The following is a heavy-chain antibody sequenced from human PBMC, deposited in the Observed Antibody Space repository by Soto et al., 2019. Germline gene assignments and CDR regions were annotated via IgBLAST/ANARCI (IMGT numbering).Heavy chain of an antibody. Sequence: GESLKISCKGSGYSFTSYWIGWVRQMPGKGLEWMGIIYPGDSDTRYSPSFQGQVTISADKSISTAYLQWSSLKASDTAMYYCARSPLTIAAADDAFDIWGQGTMGTVSS. J-gene: IGHJ3*02. CDR2: IYPGDSDT. CDR3: ARSPLTIAAADDAFDI. CDR1: GYSFTSYW. D-gene: IGHD6-13*01. V-gene: IGHV5-51*01.